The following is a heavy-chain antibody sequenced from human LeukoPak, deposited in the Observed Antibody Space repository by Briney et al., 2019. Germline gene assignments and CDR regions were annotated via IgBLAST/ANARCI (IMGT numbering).Heavy chain of an antibody. CDR2: INHSGDT. CDR3: ARGLYYFDY. J-gene: IGHJ4*02. CDR1: GGSLSGHY. V-gene: IGHV4-34*01. Sequence: SETLSLTCGGYGGSLSGHYWSWIRQSPGKGLEWIGEINHSGDTNYNPSLKSRVAISVDTSNNQFSLKVNSVTAADTAIYYCARGLYYFDYWGQGTLVSVSS.